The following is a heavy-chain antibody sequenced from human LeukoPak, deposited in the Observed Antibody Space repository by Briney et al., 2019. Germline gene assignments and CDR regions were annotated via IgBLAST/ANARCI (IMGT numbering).Heavy chain of an antibody. V-gene: IGHV3-23*01. CDR2: ISATDTST. Sequence: PGGSLRLSCAASGFTFSTFAKSWVRQAPGKGLEWVSAISATDTSTYYADSVKGRFTISRDNSKNTLYLQMNSLRAEDTAVYYCAKARATIYYFDCWGQGTLVTVSS. CDR1: GFTFSTFA. D-gene: IGHD5-24*01. CDR3: AKARATIYYFDC. J-gene: IGHJ4*02.